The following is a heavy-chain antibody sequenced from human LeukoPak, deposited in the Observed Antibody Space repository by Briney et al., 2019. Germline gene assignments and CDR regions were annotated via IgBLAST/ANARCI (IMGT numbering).Heavy chain of an antibody. V-gene: IGHV1-18*01. CDR1: GYTFTSYG. CDR3: ARDEPKTYYYDSSGYYYLLDY. Sequence: ASVKVSCKASGYTFTSYGISWVRQAPGQGLEWMGWISAYNGNTNYAQKLQGRVTMTTDTSTSTAYMELRSLRSDDTAVYYCARDEPKTYYYDSSGYYYLLDYWGQGTLVTVSS. D-gene: IGHD3-22*01. CDR2: ISAYNGNT. J-gene: IGHJ4*02.